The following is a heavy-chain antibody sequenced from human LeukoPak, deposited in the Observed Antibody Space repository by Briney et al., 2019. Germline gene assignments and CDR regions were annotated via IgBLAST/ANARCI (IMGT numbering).Heavy chain of an antibody. V-gene: IGHV3-64D*09. D-gene: IGHD3-16*01. Sequence: QPGGSLRLSCSASGFTLSSYAMHWVRQAPGKGLEYVSAISSDGGRTYYADSVKGRFTISRDNSKNTLYLQMSSLRAEDTAVYYCVKVASVTTFGGTFDYWGQGTLVTVSS. J-gene: IGHJ4*02. CDR2: ISSDGGRT. CDR3: VKVASVTTFGGTFDY. CDR1: GFTLSSYA.